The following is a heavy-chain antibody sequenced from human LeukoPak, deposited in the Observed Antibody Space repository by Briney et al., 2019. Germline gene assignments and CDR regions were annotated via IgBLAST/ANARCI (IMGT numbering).Heavy chain of an antibody. Sequence: GSSVKVPCKASGGTFSSYAISWVRQAPGQGLEWMGRIIPILGIANYAQKFQGRVTITADKSTSTAYMELSSLRSEDTAVYYCARGLATIKSYYYYGMDVWGQGTTVTVSS. J-gene: IGHJ6*02. D-gene: IGHD5-24*01. CDR2: IIPILGIA. V-gene: IGHV1-69*04. CDR3: ARGLATIKSYYYYGMDV. CDR1: GGTFSSYA.